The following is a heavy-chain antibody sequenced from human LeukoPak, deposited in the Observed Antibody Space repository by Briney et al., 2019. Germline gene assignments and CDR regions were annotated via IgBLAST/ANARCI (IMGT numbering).Heavy chain of an antibody. CDR3: ATFVGTVSGSYTVPGGLLV. Sequence: GGSLRLSCVALEFESTYFWMTWVRQAPGKGLEWVANINHDGSERFYLDSVRGRFTISRDNAKNSLYLQMNSLRAEDTAVYYCATFVGTVSGSYTVPGGLLVWGKGTTVSVSS. CDR1: EFESTYFW. D-gene: IGHD3-16*02. J-gene: IGHJ6*03. V-gene: IGHV3-7*01. CDR2: INHDGSER.